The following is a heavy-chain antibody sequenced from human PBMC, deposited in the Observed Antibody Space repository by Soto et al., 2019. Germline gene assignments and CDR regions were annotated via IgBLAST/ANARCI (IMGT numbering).Heavy chain of an antibody. J-gene: IGHJ4*02. V-gene: IGHV3-30*18. Sequence: ESGGGVVQPGRSLRLSCAASGFTFSSYGMHWVRQPPGKGLEWVAVISYDGSNKYYADSMKGRFTISRDNSKNTLYLQMNSLRAEDTPVYYCAKDFSAMVRGVIGDHWGQRTLVTVSS. CDR3: AKDFSAMVRGVIGDH. D-gene: IGHD3-10*01. CDR2: ISYDGSNK. CDR1: GFTFSSYG.